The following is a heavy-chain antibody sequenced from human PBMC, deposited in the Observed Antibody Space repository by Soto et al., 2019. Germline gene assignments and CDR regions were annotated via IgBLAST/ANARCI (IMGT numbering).Heavy chain of an antibody. D-gene: IGHD3-22*01. J-gene: IGHJ4*02. Sequence: PGGSLRLSCAASQFTFSNYAMNWVRQAPGKGLEWVSSISGSGGTTYYADSVKGRFTISRDNSENMLYLQINSLRAEDTAVYYCAKAKMYYDSSGYYFDQWGRGTLVTVSS. CDR1: QFTFSNYA. CDR3: AKAKMYYDSSGYYFDQ. V-gene: IGHV3-23*01. CDR2: ISGSGGTT.